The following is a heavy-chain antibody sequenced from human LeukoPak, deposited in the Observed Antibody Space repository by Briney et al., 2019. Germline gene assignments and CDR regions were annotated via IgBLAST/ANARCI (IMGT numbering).Heavy chain of an antibody. CDR3: ARVEKQHLVRLPFGY. D-gene: IGHD6-13*01. Sequence: GASVKVSCKASGYTFTAYYMHWVRQAPGQGLEWMGWISPNSGGTNYAQKFQGRVTMTRDTSISTAYMELSSLRSDDTAVYYCARVEKQHLVRLPFGYWGQGTLVTVSS. J-gene: IGHJ4*02. V-gene: IGHV1-2*02. CDR1: GYTFTAYY. CDR2: ISPNSGGT.